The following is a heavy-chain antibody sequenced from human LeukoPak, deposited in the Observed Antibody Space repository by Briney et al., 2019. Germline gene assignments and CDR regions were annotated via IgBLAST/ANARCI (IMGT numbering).Heavy chain of an antibody. CDR3: ARDRTLFDY. D-gene: IGHD1-14*01. V-gene: IGHV7-4-1*02. J-gene: IGHJ4*02. Sequence: GASVTVSFKASGYTFTSYAMNWVRQAPGQGLEWMGWINTNTGNPMYAQGFTGRFVFSLDTSVSTAYLQISSLKTEDTAVYYCARDRTLFDYWGQGTLVTVSS. CDR1: GYTFTSYA. CDR2: INTNTGNP.